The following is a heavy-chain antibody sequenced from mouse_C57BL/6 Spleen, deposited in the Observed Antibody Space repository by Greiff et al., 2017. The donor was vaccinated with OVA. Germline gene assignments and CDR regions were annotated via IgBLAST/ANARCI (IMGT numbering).Heavy chain of an antibody. CDR1: GYTFTSYW. D-gene: IGHD1-1*01. CDR3: ARGNYCSKDYYAMDY. V-gene: IGHV1-7*01. Sequence: QVQLQQSGAELAKPGASVKLSCKASGYTFTSYWMHWVNQRPGQGLEWIGYINPSSGYTKYNQKFKDKATLTADKSSSTAYMQMSSLTYEDSAVYYCARGNYCSKDYYAMDYWGQGTSVTVSS. J-gene: IGHJ4*01. CDR2: INPSSGYT.